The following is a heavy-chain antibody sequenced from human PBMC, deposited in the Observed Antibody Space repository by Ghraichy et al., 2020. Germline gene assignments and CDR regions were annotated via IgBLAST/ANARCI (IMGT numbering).Heavy chain of an antibody. V-gene: IGHV3-11*01. J-gene: IGHJ4*02. Sequence: GGSLRLSCAASGFTFSDYYMSWIRQAPGKGLEWVSYISSSGSTIYYADSVKGRFTISRDNAKNSLYLQMNSLRAEDTAVYYCARDRFGFLEWLEAVGDFDYWGQGTLVTVSS. D-gene: IGHD3-3*01. CDR1: GFTFSDYY. CDR2: ISSSGSTI. CDR3: ARDRFGFLEWLEAVGDFDY.